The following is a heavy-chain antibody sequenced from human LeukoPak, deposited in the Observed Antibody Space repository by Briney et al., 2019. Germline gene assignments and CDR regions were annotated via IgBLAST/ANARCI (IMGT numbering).Heavy chain of an antibody. CDR2: IYYSGST. J-gene: IGHJ3*02. CDR3: ARAYGGNSTEMDAFDI. CDR1: GGSISSSSYY. Sequence: SGTLSLTCTVSGGSISSSSYYWGWIRQPPGKGLEWIGSIYYSGSTYYNPSLKGRVTISVDTSKNQFSLKLSSVTAADTAVYYCARAYGGNSTEMDAFDIWGQGTMVTVSS. V-gene: IGHV4-39*07. D-gene: IGHD4-23*01.